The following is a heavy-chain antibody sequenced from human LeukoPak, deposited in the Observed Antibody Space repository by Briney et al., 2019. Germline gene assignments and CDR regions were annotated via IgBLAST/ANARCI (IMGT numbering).Heavy chain of an antibody. J-gene: IGHJ2*01. CDR3: AKDRRHTVSGGYFDL. CDR1: GFTFGGYA. CDR2: ISWNSGHI. D-gene: IGHD3-10*01. V-gene: IGHV3-9*01. Sequence: GGSLRLSCTASGFTFGGYAMTWVRQAPGKGLEWVSGISWNSGHIGYADSVKGRFTISRDNAKNSLYLQMNSLRAGDTALYYCAKDRRHTVSGGYFDLWGRGTLVIVSS.